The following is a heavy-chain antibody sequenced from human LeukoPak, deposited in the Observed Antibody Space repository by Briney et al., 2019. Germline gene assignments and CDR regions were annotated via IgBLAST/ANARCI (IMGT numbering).Heavy chain of an antibody. D-gene: IGHD2-2*01. CDR1: GYTFTGYY. V-gene: IGHV1-2*02. CDR2: INPNSGGT. J-gene: IGHJ5*02. CDR3: ARDGVGIVVVPAEDWFDP. Sequence: VSVKVSCKASGYTFTGYYMHWVRQAPGQGLEWMGWINPNSGGTNYAQKFQGRVTMTRDTSISTAYMELRRLRSDETAVYYCARDGVGIVVVPAEDWFDPWGQGTLVTVSS.